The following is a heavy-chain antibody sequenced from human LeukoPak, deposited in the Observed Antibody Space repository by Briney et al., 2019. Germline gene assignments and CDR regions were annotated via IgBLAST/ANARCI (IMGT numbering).Heavy chain of an antibody. V-gene: IGHV3-9*01. CDR2: KSFQCGNA. Sequence: AMYRLPPSPEKELEWISGKSFQCGNAAYAASVKGRFTISRDKANNSLYVQMDSLRPEDTALYFCAKDSRPRRYYYYFYMEVWGKGTTVTVSS. D-gene: IGHD6-6*01. CDR3: AKDSRPRRYYYYFYMEV. CDR1: A. J-gene: IGHJ6*03.